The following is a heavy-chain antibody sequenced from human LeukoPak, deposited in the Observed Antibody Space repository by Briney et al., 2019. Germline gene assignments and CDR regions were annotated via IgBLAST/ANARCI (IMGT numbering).Heavy chain of an antibody. CDR2: IYPGDSDT. CDR3: ARHGLIGTTRYYYYGMDV. D-gene: IGHD1-20*01. J-gene: IGHJ6*02. CDR1: GYSFTSYW. Sequence: GESLKISCKGSGYSFTSYWIGWVRQMPGKGLEWMGIIYPGDSDTRYSPSFQGQVTISADKSISTAYLQWSSLKASDTAMYYCARHGLIGTTRYYYYGMDVWGQGTTVTVSS. V-gene: IGHV5-51*01.